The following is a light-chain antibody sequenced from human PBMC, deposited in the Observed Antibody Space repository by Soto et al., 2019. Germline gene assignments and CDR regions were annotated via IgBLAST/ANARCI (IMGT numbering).Light chain of an antibody. J-gene: IGKJ2*01. V-gene: IGKV3-20*01. CDR3: HQYGSSPYT. CDR1: QSVSSNY. Sequence: EIVLTQSPGTLSLSPGERATLSCRASQSVSSNYLDWYQQKPGQTPRLLIYGASSRATGIPDRFSGSGSGTDFTLTISRLEPEDFAVYYCHQYGSSPYTFGQGNKLEIK. CDR2: GAS.